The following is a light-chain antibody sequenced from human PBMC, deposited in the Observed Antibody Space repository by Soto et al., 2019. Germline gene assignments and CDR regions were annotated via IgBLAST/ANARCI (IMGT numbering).Light chain of an antibody. CDR2: EGS. CDR1: SSDVGSYNL. V-gene: IGLV2-14*02. CDR3: SSCTSSNTHV. J-gene: IGLJ1*01. Sequence: QSVLTQPASVSGSPGQSITISCTGTSSDVGSYNLVSWYQHHPGKTPKLMIYEGSRRPSGVSNRFSASKSGNTASLTISGLQAEDEADYYCSSCTSSNTHVFGTGTKVTVL.